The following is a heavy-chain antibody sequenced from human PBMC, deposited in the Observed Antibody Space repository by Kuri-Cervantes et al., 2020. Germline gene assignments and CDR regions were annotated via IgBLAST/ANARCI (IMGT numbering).Heavy chain of an antibody. CDR2: MNPNSGNT. V-gene: IGHV1-8*01. D-gene: IGHD1-26*01. J-gene: IGHJ3*02. Sequence: ASVKVSCKASGYTFTSYDISWVRQATGQGLEWLGWMNPNSGNTGYAQKFQGRVTMTRNTSISTAYMELSSLRSEDTAVYYCATERGSGSFRSTYAFDIWGQGTMVTVSS. CDR3: ATERGSGSFRSTYAFDI. CDR1: GYTFTSYD.